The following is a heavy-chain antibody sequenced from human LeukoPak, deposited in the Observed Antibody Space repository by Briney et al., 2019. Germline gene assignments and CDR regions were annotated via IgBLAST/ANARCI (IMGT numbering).Heavy chain of an antibody. D-gene: IGHD1-26*01. J-gene: IGHJ4*02. Sequence: GGSLRLSCAASGFTFSSYAMIWVRQAPGKGLEWVSGITGAGGSTHYADSVKGRLTISRDNSKNTLFLQINSLRAEDTAVYYCAKQVGPTIDYRGQGTLVTVSS. CDR1: GFTFSSYA. V-gene: IGHV3-23*01. CDR2: ITGAGGST. CDR3: AKQVGPTIDY.